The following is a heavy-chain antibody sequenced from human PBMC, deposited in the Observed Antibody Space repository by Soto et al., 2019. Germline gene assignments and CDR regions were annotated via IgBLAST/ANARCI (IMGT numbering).Heavy chain of an antibody. Sequence: SETLSLTCAVYGGSFSGYYWSWIRQPPGKGLEWIGEINHSGSTNYNPSLKSRVTISVATSKDQFSLKLSSVTAADTAVYYCARVMGSGSYGNLDYWGQGTLVTVSS. V-gene: IGHV4-34*01. CDR1: GGSFSGYY. CDR2: INHSGST. CDR3: ARVMGSGSYGNLDY. D-gene: IGHD1-26*01. J-gene: IGHJ4*02.